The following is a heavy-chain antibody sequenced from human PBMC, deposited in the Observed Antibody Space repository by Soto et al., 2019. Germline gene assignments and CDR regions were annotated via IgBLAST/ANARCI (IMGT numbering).Heavy chain of an antibody. CDR3: AREPPDGYRFDY. CDR1: GYNLIMYY. Sequence: ASVKVSCKASGYNLIMYYIHWVRQAPGQGLEWIGIIRPTYGNTEYAQAFQGRVSLNRDTATSTVYMELSSLKSEDTAVFYCAREPPDGYRFDYWGQGAQVTVSS. CDR2: IRPTYGNT. D-gene: IGHD5-18*01. V-gene: IGHV1-46*03. J-gene: IGHJ4*02.